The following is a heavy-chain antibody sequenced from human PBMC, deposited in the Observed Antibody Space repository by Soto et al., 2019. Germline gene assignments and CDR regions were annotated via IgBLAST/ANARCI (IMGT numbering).Heavy chain of an antibody. J-gene: IGHJ6*02. CDR1: GFTFTSSV. D-gene: IGHD4-17*01. V-gene: IGHV1-58*01. Sequence: GASVKVSCKASGFTFTSSVVQWVRQARGQRLEWIGWIVVGSDNTNYAQKFRERVTITRDMSTSTAYMELSSLGSEDTAIYYCAANSVTRYGMDVWGQGTTVTVSS. CDR3: AANSVTRYGMDV. CDR2: IVVGSDNT.